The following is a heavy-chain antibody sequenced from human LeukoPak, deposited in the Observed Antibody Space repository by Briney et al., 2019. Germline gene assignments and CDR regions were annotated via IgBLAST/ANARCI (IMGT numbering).Heavy chain of an antibody. CDR2: IRQDGSYK. V-gene: IGHV3-7*01. CDR3: VKVAKYYYGSETYYFFEH. CDR1: VFTFSSYW. J-gene: IGHJ4*02. D-gene: IGHD3-10*01. Sequence: GGSLRLSCAASVFTFSSYWMSSVRQAPGKGLEWVANIRQDGSYKQDVDSVSGRFTSSRDNAKNSLDLQMNSLRVEDTAIYYCVKVAKYYYGSETYYFFEHWGQGTPVTASS.